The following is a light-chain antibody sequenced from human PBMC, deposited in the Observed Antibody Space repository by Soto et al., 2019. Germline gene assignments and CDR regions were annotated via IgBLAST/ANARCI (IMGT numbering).Light chain of an antibody. CDR3: QSNYILPWT. Sequence: DIQMTQSPSSLSASVGDRVTITFRASQSISSYLNWYQQKPGKAPKLLIYAASSLQSGVPSRFSGSASGTEFTLTISSLQPDDYASYYCQSNYILPWTFGQGTKVDIK. CDR1: QSISSY. V-gene: IGKV1-39*01. J-gene: IGKJ1*01. CDR2: AAS.